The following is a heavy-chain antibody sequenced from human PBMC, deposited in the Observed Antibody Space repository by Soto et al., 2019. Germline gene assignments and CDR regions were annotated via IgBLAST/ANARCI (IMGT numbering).Heavy chain of an antibody. V-gene: IGHV4-59*12. Sequence: PSETLSLTCTVSGGSISSYYWSWIRQPPGKGLEWIGYIYYSGSTNYNPSLKSRVTISVDTSKNQFSLKLSSVTAADTAVYYCARGLRKVHYYGSGSYPGIDYWGQGTLVTVFS. D-gene: IGHD3-10*01. J-gene: IGHJ4*02. CDR3: ARGLRKVHYYGSGSYPGIDY. CDR2: IYYSGST. CDR1: GGSISSYY.